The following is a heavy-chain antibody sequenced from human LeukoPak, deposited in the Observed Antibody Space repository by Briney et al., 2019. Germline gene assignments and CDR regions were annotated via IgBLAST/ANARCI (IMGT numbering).Heavy chain of an antibody. CDR1: GFTFSNYW. CDR2: IKQDGSEK. Sequence: TGGSLSLSCTASGFTFSNYWMSWVRQTPEKGLEWVANIKQDGSEKVYVDSVKGRFTISRDNAQTSLYLHMNSLRAEDTAVYYCARDPYSSSWSYGMDVWGQGTTVTVSS. CDR3: ARDPYSSSWSYGMDV. J-gene: IGHJ6*02. D-gene: IGHD6-13*01. V-gene: IGHV3-7*05.